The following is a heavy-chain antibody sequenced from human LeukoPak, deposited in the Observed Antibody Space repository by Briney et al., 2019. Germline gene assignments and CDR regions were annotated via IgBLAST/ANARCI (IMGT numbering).Heavy chain of an antibody. D-gene: IGHD6-19*01. V-gene: IGHV3-21*01. CDR1: GFTFSSYS. CDR3: AREPIAVAGTGAYYFDY. Sequence: GGSLRLSCAASGFTFSSYSMNWVRQAPGKGLEWVSSISSSSSYIYYADSVKGRFTISRGNAKNSLYLQMNSLRAEDTAVYYCAREPIAVAGTGAYYFDYWGQGTLVTVSS. J-gene: IGHJ4*02. CDR2: ISSSSSYI.